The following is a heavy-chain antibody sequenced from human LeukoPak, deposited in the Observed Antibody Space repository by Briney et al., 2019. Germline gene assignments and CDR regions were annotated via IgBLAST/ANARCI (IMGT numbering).Heavy chain of an antibody. CDR1: GGTFSSYA. Sequence: GASVKVSCKASGGTFSSYAISWVRQALGQGLEWMGGIIPIFGTANYAQKFQGRVTITADESTSTAYMELSSLRSEDTAVYYCASKCSSTSCYYFDYWGQGTLVTVSS. V-gene: IGHV1-69*13. CDR2: IIPIFGTA. D-gene: IGHD2-2*01. CDR3: ASKCSSTSCYYFDY. J-gene: IGHJ4*02.